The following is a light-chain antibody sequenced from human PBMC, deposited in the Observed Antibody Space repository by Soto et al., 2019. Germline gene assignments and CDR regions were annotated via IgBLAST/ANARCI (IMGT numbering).Light chain of an antibody. CDR1: QSISRW. J-gene: IGKJ1*01. V-gene: IGKV1-5*01. CDR3: QQYNNYLTWT. Sequence: DIQMTQSPSPLSASVGDRVTITCRASQSISRWLAWYQQRPGKAPKVLIFDASILESGVPSRFSGSGFGTEFTLTISSLQPDDFATYYCQQYNNYLTWTFGQGTKVEVK. CDR2: DAS.